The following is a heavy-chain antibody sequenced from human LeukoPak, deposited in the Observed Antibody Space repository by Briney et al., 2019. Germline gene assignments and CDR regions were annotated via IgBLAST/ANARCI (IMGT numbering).Heavy chain of an antibody. V-gene: IGHV3-23*01. CDR3: VTPLRGSAFDI. CDR2: ISSGGGST. J-gene: IGHJ3*02. D-gene: IGHD3-16*01. Sequence: GGSLRLSCAASGFTFSSYAMSWVRQAPGKGLEWVSVISSGGGSTYYADSVKGRFTISRDNSKNTLYLQMNSLRAEDTAVYYCVTPLRGSAFDIWGQGTMVTVSS. CDR1: GFTFSSYA.